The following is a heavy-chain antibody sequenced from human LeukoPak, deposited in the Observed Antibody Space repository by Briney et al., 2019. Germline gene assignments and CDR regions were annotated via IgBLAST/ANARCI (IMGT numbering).Heavy chain of an antibody. Sequence: SVKVPCKASGGTFSSYAISWVRQAPGQGLGWRGGIIPIFGTANYAQKFQGRVTITTDESTSTAYMELSSLRSEDTAVYYCARSRYYDSSGYYWGFDYWGQGTLVTVSS. D-gene: IGHD3-22*01. CDR3: ARSRYYDSSGYYWGFDY. J-gene: IGHJ4*02. CDR2: IIPIFGTA. CDR1: GGTFSSYA. V-gene: IGHV1-69*05.